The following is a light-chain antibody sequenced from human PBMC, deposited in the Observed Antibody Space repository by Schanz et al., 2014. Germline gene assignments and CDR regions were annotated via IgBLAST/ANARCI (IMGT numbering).Light chain of an antibody. CDR2: SNN. CDR1: SSNIGSNT. Sequence: QSVLTQPPSASGTPGQRVTISCSGSSSNIGSNTVNWYQQLPGTAPKLLIYSNNQRPSGVPDRFSGSKSGTSASLAISGLQSEDEADYYCAAWDDSLGGVFGAGTKLTVL. V-gene: IGLV1-44*01. CDR3: AAWDDSLGGV. J-gene: IGLJ3*02.